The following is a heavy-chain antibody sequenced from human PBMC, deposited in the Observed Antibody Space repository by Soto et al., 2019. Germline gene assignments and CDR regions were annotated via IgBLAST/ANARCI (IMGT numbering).Heavy chain of an antibody. Sequence: EVQLLGSGGGSAQPGGSLRLSCAASGFSFSNWWMHWVRQAPGKGLVWVSRIKGDGSRTNYADSVKGRFTVSRDNAKNTVYLQVNSLRVEDTAVYYCAKDLHDAAADYWGQGTLVTVSS. CDR1: GFSFSNWW. CDR3: AKDLHDAAADY. CDR2: IKGDGSRT. D-gene: IGHD6-13*01. V-gene: IGHV3-74*01. J-gene: IGHJ4*02.